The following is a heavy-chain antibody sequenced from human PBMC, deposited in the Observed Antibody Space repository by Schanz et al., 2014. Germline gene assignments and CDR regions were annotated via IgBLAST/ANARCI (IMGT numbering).Heavy chain of an antibody. D-gene: IGHD6-6*01. J-gene: IGHJ4*02. CDR3: GRGFSRSYIDF. V-gene: IGHV1-46*03. CDR2: INPSGGST. Sequence: QLQLVQSGAEVKKPGSSVKVSCKASGYTFTSDSMHWVRQAPGQGLEWLGIINPSGGSTRYGQKFQGRITVTTDTSTSTVYLELSSLRSDDTAVYYCGRGFSRSYIDFWGQGTLITVSS. CDR1: GYTFTSDS.